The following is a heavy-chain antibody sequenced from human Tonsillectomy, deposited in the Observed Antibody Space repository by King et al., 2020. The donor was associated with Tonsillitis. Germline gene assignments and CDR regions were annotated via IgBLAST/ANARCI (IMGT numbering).Heavy chain of an antibody. CDR1: GFTFSSYD. Sequence: VQLVESGGGVVQPGRSLRLSCAASGFTFSSYDMYWVRQAPGKGLEWVAVISYDGSYKYYADSVTGRFTISRDNSKNKVSLQMNSLRAEDTAAYYCARDRDGYIFDYWGQGTLVTVSS. V-gene: IGHV3-33*05. CDR2: ISYDGSYK. CDR3: ARDRDGYIFDY. D-gene: IGHD5-24*01. J-gene: IGHJ4*02.